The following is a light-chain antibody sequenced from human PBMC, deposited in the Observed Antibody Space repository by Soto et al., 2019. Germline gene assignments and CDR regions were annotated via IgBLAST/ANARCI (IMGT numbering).Light chain of an antibody. J-gene: IGLJ1*01. Sequence: QSALTQPPSASGSPGQSVTISCTGTSSDVGGYNYVSWYQQHPGNAPKLMISEVSKRPSGVPDRFSGSKSGNTASLTVSGLQAEDEADYYFSSYAGSNINYVFGTGTKVTVL. CDR1: SSDVGGYNY. CDR2: EVS. CDR3: SSYAGSNINYV. V-gene: IGLV2-8*01.